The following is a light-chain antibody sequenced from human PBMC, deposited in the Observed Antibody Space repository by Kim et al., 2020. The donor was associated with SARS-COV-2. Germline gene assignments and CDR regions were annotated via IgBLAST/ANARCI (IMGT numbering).Light chain of an antibody. J-gene: IGKJ4*01. V-gene: IGKV3-11*01. Sequence: LSPGERATLSCRASQSVDTYLAWYQQKPGQAPRLLIYDAFDRATGIPGRFSGSGSGTDFTLTISSLEPEDFAVYYCQQRRSWPLTFGGGTKVDIK. CDR3: QQRRSWPLT. CDR1: QSVDTY. CDR2: DAF.